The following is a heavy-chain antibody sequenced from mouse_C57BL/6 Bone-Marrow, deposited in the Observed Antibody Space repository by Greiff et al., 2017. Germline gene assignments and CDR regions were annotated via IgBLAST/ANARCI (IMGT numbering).Heavy chain of an antibody. D-gene: IGHD1-1*01. CDR2: IDPSDSYT. CDR3: ARSYYYGSSWSY. V-gene: IGHV1-59*01. CDR1: GYTFTSYW. Sequence: QVHVKQPGAELVRPGTSVKLSCKASGYTFTSYWMHWVKQRPGQGLEWIGVIDPSDSYTNYNQKFKGKATLTVDTSSSTAYMQLSSLTSEDSAVYYCARSYYYGSSWSYWGQGTTLTVSS. J-gene: IGHJ2*01.